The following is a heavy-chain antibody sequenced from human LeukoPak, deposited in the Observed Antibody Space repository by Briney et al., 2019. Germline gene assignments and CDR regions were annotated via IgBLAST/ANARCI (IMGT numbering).Heavy chain of an antibody. Sequence: ASVKVSCKASGYTFTTCGINWVRQATGQGLEWMGWMNPNSGNTGYAHKFQGRVTMTRNTAISTAYMELSSLRSDDTAVYFCARVAGPTDYWGQGTLVTVSS. J-gene: IGHJ4*02. V-gene: IGHV1-8*01. CDR2: MNPNSGNT. CDR3: ARVAGPTDY. D-gene: IGHD2-15*01. CDR1: GYTFTTCG.